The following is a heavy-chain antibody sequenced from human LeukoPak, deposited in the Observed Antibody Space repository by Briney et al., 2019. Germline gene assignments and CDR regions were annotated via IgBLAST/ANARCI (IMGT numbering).Heavy chain of an antibody. J-gene: IGHJ4*02. D-gene: IGHD6-19*01. Sequence: ASVKVSCKASGCTFIDYYFNWVRQAPGQGPEWMGRINVKSGATDYAQKFQGRVTVTRDTSISTAYMELSSLRSDDTAVYYCARVGRESSTGWLDYWGQGTLATVSS. CDR3: ARVGRESSTGWLDY. CDR1: GCTFIDYY. V-gene: IGHV1-2*06. CDR2: INVKSGAT.